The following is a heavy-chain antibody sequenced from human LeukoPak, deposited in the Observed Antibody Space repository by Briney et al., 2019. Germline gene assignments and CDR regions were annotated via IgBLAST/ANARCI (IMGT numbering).Heavy chain of an antibody. CDR2: TNHSGST. CDR3: ARGVVVVPAATGDWFDP. Sequence: SETLSLTCAVYGGSFSGYYWSWIRQPPGKGLEWIGETNHSGSTNYNPSLKSRVTISVDTSKNQFSLKLSSVTAADTAVYYCARGVVVVPAATGDWFDPWGQGTLVTVSS. V-gene: IGHV4-34*01. D-gene: IGHD2-2*01. J-gene: IGHJ5*02. CDR1: GGSFSGYY.